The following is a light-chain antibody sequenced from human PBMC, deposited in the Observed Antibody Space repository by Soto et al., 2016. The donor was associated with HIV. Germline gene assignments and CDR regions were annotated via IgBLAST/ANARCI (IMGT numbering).Light chain of an antibody. CDR2: ATY. V-gene: IGKV1-12*01. Sequence: DIQMTQSPSSVSASVGDRVTITCRASQAINSRLAWYQQNPGKAPEVLITATYTLQDGVPSRFSGSASGGTGTDFTLTISSLQPEDVATYYCQKYNSALLTFGGGTKVDIK. J-gene: IGKJ4*01. CDR3: QKYNSALLT. CDR1: QAINSR.